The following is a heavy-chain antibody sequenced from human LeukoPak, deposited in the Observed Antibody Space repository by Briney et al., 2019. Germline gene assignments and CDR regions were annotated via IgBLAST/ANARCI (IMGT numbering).Heavy chain of an antibody. Sequence: VASVKVSCRTSGYDFSAYGITWVRLAPGQGLEYMGWIRPSNGNRNYAQKVQDRVTLTTDTSTSTVYMELRSLRSDNTAVYYCARAFSASKSCDYWGQGTLVTVSS. CDR2: IRPSNGNR. CDR3: ARAFSASKSCDY. CDR1: GYDFSAYG. D-gene: IGHD6-19*01. J-gene: IGHJ4*02. V-gene: IGHV1-18*01.